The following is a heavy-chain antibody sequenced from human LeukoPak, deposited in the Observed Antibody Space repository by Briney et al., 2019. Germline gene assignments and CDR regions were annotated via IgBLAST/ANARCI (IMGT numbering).Heavy chain of an antibody. V-gene: IGHV4-59*08. CDR2: IYYRGST. CDR1: GDSIRSYY. J-gene: IGHJ4*02. CDR3: ARKFGDY. D-gene: IGHD3-10*01. Sequence: PSETLSLTCTVSGDSIRSYYWSWIRQPPGEGLEWIGYIYYRGSTNYNPSLQSRVTMSVDTSKNKFSLKLSSVTDADTAVYYCARKFGDYWGQGTLVTVSS.